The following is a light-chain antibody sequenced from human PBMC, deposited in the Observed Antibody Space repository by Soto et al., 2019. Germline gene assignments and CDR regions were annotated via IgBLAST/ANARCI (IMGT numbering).Light chain of an antibody. Sequence: EIVLTQSPATLSLSPGERATLSCRASQSVSSYLAWYQQKPGQAPRLLIYDASNRATGIPAMFSASGSGTEFTLPKSSREPEEFAAYYCQQRSNWPFTFGPGPKVDIK. CDR2: DAS. CDR3: QQRSNWPFT. V-gene: IGKV3-11*01. CDR1: QSVSSY. J-gene: IGKJ3*01.